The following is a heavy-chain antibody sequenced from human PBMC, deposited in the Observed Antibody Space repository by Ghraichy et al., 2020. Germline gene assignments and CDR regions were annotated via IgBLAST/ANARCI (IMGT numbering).Heavy chain of an antibody. V-gene: IGHV1-46*01. CDR3: ARDHSMTGTTKGAFEI. CDR2: INPSSGSI. Sequence: ASVKVSCKASGYTFTSYYMHWVRQAPGQGLEWMGAINPSSGSINYAQKFQGRVTVTRDTSTSTVYLELSSLRSEDTAVYYCARDHSMTGTTKGAFEIWGQGTMVTVSS. D-gene: IGHD1-1*01. J-gene: IGHJ3*02. CDR1: GYTFTSYY.